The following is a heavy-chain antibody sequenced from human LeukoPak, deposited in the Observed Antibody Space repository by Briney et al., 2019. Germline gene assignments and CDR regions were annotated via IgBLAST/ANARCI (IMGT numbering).Heavy chain of an antibody. Sequence: GGSLRLSCAASGFTFSSYWIHWVRQAPGKGLVWVSRIYSDGSNTDYADSVKGRFSISRDNYKNTLYLQMNSLRAEDTAEYHCAKEYYYGSGSQEYYFDYWGQGTLVTVSS. CDR1: GFTFSSYW. CDR2: IYSDGSNT. CDR3: AKEYYYGSGSQEYYFDY. D-gene: IGHD3-10*01. J-gene: IGHJ4*02. V-gene: IGHV3-74*01.